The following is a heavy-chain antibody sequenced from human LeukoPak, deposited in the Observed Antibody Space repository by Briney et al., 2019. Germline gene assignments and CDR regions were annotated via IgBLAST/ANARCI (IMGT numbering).Heavy chain of an antibody. Sequence: ASVKVSCRASGGTFSSYAISWVRQAPGQGLEWMGIINPSGGSTSYAQKFQGRVTMTRDMSTSTVYMELSSLRSEDTAVYYCAKSGPNYDILTGYPTGDYYYYMDVWGKGTTVTVSS. CDR3: AKSGPNYDILTGYPTGDYYYYMDV. D-gene: IGHD3-9*01. J-gene: IGHJ6*03. V-gene: IGHV1-46*01. CDR1: GGTFSSYA. CDR2: INPSGGST.